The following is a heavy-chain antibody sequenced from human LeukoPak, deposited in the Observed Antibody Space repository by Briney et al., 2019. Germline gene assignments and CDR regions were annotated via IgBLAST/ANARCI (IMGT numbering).Heavy chain of an antibody. Sequence: ETLYLIPTVSGGSISSYYWSWIRQPPGKGLEWIGYIYYRGSTSYNPSLKSRVTILVDTSKNQFSLKLSSVTAADTAVYYCARQSYGDYFYCWGHRTLVTVSS. CDR3: ARQSYGDYFYC. CDR1: GGSISSYY. D-gene: IGHD4-17*01. J-gene: IGHJ4*01. CDR2: IYYRGST. V-gene: IGHV4-59*08.